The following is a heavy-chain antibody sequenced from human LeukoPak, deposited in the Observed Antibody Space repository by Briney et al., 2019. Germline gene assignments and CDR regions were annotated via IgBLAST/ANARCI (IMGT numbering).Heavy chain of an antibody. Sequence: GGSLRLSCAASGFTFSSYAMHWVRQAPGKGLEWVAVISYDGSNKYYADSVKGRFTISRDNSKNSLYLQMNSLRAEDTAVYYCARAGYYDSSGYVVDYWGQGTLVTVSS. V-gene: IGHV3-30-3*01. CDR2: ISYDGSNK. J-gene: IGHJ4*02. CDR1: GFTFSSYA. CDR3: ARAGYYDSSGYVVDY. D-gene: IGHD3-22*01.